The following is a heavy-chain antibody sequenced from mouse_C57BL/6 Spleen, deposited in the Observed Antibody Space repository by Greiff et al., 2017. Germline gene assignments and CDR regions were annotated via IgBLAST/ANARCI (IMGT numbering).Heavy chain of an antibody. CDR3: ARGHYYGSSDDAMDY. V-gene: IGHV1-64*01. CDR2: IHPNSGST. J-gene: IGHJ4*01. CDR1: GYTFTSYW. D-gene: IGHD1-1*01. Sequence: QVQLQQPGAELVKPGASVKLSCKASGYTFTSYWMYWVKQRPGQGLEWIGMIHPNSGSTNYNEKFKIKATLTVDKSSSTAYMQLSSLTSEDSAVYYCARGHYYGSSDDAMDYWGQGTSVTVSS.